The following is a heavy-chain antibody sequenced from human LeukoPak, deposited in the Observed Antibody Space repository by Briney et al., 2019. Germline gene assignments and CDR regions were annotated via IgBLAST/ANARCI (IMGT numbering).Heavy chain of an antibody. CDR2: IIPIFGTA. V-gene: IGHV1-69*13. D-gene: IGHD4-17*01. CDR3: ASLGGGSTVTTYLNY. J-gene: IGHJ4*02. CDR1: RGTFSSHA. Sequence: SVKVSCKASRGTFSSHAINWVRQAPGQGLEWMGGIIPIFGTANYAQKFQGRVTITADESTSTAYMELSGLRSEDTAVYYCASLGGGSTVTTYLNYWGQGTLVTVSS.